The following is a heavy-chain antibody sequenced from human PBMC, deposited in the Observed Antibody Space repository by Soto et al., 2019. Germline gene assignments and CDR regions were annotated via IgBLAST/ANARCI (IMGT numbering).Heavy chain of an antibody. CDR3: ARELAYSLDY. Sequence: ASVKVSCKASGYTFASYDINWGRQATGQGLEWMGWMNPNSGNTVYAQKFQGRVTMTRNTSISTAYMELSSLRSEDTAVYYCARELAYSLDYWGQGTLVTVSS. CDR2: MNPNSGNT. V-gene: IGHV1-8*01. J-gene: IGHJ4*02. CDR1: GYTFASYD. D-gene: IGHD2-15*01.